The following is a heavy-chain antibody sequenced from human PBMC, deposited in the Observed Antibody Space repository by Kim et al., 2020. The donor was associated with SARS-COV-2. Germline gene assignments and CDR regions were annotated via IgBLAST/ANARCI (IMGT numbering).Heavy chain of an antibody. J-gene: IGHJ6*02. CDR1: GYTFTNYA. CDR3: ARDPPHSNNGYMDV. Sequence: ASVKVSCKASGYTFTNYAIAWVRQAPGQGLEWVGWISGFNGDTNYAQKFQDRLRMSTDTATSTAYMELGSLKSDDTAVYYFARDPPHSNNGYMDVWCQGTTVTVSS. CDR2: ISGFNGDT. V-gene: IGHV1-18*04. D-gene: IGHD5-12*01.